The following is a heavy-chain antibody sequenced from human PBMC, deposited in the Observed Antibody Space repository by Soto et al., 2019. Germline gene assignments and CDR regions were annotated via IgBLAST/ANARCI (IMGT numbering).Heavy chain of an antibody. J-gene: IGHJ3*02. CDR1: GYTFTSYG. D-gene: IGHD3-22*01. V-gene: IGHV1-18*01. CDR2: ISAYNGNT. Sequence: QVQLVQSGAEVKKPGASVKVSCKASGYTFTSYGISWVRQAPGQGLEWMGWISAYNGNTNYAQKLQGRVTMTTDTSKSTAYMELRSLRSDDTAVYYCAATLYDSSGYYYVGAFDIWGQGTMVTVSS. CDR3: AATLYDSSGYYYVGAFDI.